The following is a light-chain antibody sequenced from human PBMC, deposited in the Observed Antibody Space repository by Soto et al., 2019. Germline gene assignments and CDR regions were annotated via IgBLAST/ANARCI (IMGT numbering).Light chain of an antibody. CDR2: DTS. CDR1: QSLTNSF. CDR3: QQYGTSEII. J-gene: IGKJ5*01. Sequence: TVMTQSPATLPVSPGEISTLSCSAIQSLTNSFIAWYQQKPGQAPRLLIYDTSSRATGIPDRFSGSGSGTDFTLTISRLEPEDFAVFFCQQYGTSEIIFGQGTRLEIK. V-gene: IGKV3-20*01.